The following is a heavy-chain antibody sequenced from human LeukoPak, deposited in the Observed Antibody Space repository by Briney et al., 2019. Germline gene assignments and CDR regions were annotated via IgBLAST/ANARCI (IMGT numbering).Heavy chain of an antibody. J-gene: IGHJ4*02. CDR2: IRYDGSNK. D-gene: IGHD3-22*01. CDR3: AKTLTMILVLRGGFDY. V-gene: IGHV3-30*02. Sequence: GGSLRLSCAASGFTFSDYTINWVRQAPGKGLEWVAFIRYDGSNKYYADSVKGRFTISRDNSKNTLYLQMNSLRAEDTAVYYCAKTLTMILVLRGGFDYWGQGALVTVSS. CDR1: GFTFSDYT.